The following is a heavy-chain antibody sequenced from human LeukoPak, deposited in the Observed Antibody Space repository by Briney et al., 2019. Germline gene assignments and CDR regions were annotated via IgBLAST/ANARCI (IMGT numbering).Heavy chain of an antibody. J-gene: IGHJ4*02. CDR1: GYTFTSYY. CDR3: TRGGEYSASPGVY. D-gene: IGHD6-6*01. V-gene: IGHV1-46*01. Sequence: ASVKVSCKTSGYTFTSYYIYWVRQAPGQGLESMGIINPSGGITTYSQKFHGRVTMTRDTSTSTVYLELSSLRSEDTAVYYCTRGGEYSASPGVYWGQGTLVTVSS. CDR2: INPSGGIT.